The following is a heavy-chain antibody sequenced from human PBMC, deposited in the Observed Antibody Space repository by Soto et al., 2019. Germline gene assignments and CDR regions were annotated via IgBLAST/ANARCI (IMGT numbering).Heavy chain of an antibody. CDR1: GYPFTSYG. D-gene: IGHD6-13*01. Sequence: QVQLVQSGAEVKKPGASVKVSCTASGYPFTSYGISWVRQAPGQGVAWMGWIRPYNGNTNSAQNLQGRVTMTTDTSTSTAYMEVRRLRSDDTAVYYCGRKGVTSSWYGGGDDHWGQGTMVTVSS. CDR3: GRKGVTSSWYGGGDDH. J-gene: IGHJ1*01. V-gene: IGHV1-18*04. CDR2: IRPYNGNT.